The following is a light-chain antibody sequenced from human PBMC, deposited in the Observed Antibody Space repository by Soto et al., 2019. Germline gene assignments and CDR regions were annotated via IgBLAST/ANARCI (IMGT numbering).Light chain of an antibody. CDR1: QNISTF. CDR3: HQSYGFPPT. Sequence: DIQMTQSPSSLSASVGDRVTIPCRASQNISTFLSWYQQRPGKAPKLLIYAASNLQSGVSSRFSGSGSGTDFTLTISSLLPEDVATYYCHQSYGFPPTFGGGTKVDIK. CDR2: AAS. J-gene: IGKJ4*01. V-gene: IGKV1-39*01.